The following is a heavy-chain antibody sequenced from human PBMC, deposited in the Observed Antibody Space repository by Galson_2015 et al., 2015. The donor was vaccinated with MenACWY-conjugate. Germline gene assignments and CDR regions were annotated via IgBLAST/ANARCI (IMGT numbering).Heavy chain of an antibody. D-gene: IGHD2-15*01. Sequence: SLRLSCAASAFTFSSYAMSWVRQAPGKGLEWVSAISGSGGSTYYADSVKGRFTISRDNSKNTLYLQMNSLRAEDTAVYYCAKGAAGDRVFDYWGQGTLVTVSS. CDR1: AFTFSSYA. CDR2: ISGSGGST. V-gene: IGHV3-23*01. CDR3: AKGAAGDRVFDY. J-gene: IGHJ4*02.